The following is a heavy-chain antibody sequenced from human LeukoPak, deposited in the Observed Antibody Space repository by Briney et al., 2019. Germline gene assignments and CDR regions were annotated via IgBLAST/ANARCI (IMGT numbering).Heavy chain of an antibody. CDR2: IWYDGSNK. CDR1: GFTFSSYG. D-gene: IGHD6-13*01. Sequence: GGSLRLSCAASGFTFSSYGMHWVRQAPGKGLEWVAVIWYDGSNKYYADSVKGRFTISRDNSKNTVSLQMNSLRVEDTAVYYCARLGSSWSFDYWGQGTLVTVSS. CDR3: ARLGSSWSFDY. J-gene: IGHJ4*02. V-gene: IGHV3-33*01.